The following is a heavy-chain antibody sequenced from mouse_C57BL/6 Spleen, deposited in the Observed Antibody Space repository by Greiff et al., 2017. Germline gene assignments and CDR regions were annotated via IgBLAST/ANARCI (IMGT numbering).Heavy chain of an antibody. CDR3: ARSSYGNYEEY. J-gene: IGHJ2*01. V-gene: IGHV1-50*01. CDR2: IDPSDSYT. Sequence: QVQLQQPGAELVKPGASVKLSCKASGYTFTSYWMQWVKQRPGQGLEWIGEIDPSDSYTNYNQKFKGKATLTVDTSSSTAYMQLSSLTSEDSAVYYCARSSYGNYEEYWGQGTTLTVSS. CDR1: GYTFTSYW. D-gene: IGHD2-1*01.